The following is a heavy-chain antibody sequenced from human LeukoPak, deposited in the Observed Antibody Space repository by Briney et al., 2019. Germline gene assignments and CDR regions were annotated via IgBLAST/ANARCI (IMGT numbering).Heavy chain of an antibody. D-gene: IGHD6-13*01. CDR2: IYYSGTT. V-gene: IGHV4-39*01. CDR3: AAVAATGLSNDY. CDR1: GGSISGSTYY. J-gene: IGHJ4*02. Sequence: SETLSLTCTVSGGSISGSTYYWGWIRQPPGKALEWIGTIYYSGTTFYNPSLKSRLTLSIDTSRNQFSLNLNSLTAADTAVHQCAAVAATGLSNDYWGQGTLVTVSS.